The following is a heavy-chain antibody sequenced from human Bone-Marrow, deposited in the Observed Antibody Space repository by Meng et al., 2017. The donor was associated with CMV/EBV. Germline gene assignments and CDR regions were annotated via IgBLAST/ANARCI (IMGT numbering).Heavy chain of an antibody. CDR1: GYTLNTYG. CDR3: ARGKPGIVVVPAAILGRVRTHWFDP. CDR2: ISAYNGDT. V-gene: IGHV1-18*01. J-gene: IGHJ5*02. D-gene: IGHD2-2*01. Sequence: ASVKVSCKASGYTLNTYGIYWVRQAPGQGLEWMGWISAYNGDTNYAQSLQGRITLSTDTSTNTAFMELRRLTFGDTARYYCARGKPGIVVVPAAILGRVRTHWFDPWGQGTLVTVSS.